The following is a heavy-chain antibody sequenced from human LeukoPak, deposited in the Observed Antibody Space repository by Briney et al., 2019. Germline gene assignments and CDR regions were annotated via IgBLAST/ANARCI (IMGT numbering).Heavy chain of an antibody. CDR2: ISSDSNYI. CDR1: GFTFSTYS. J-gene: IGHJ6*02. D-gene: IGHD3/OR15-3a*01. Sequence: GGSLRLSCAASGFTFSTYSMTWVRQAPGKGLEWVSSISSDSNYIYYADSLKGRFTISRDNAKNSLYLQMISLRAEDTAVYYCARVAFGLYVMDVWGQGTTVAVSS. CDR3: ARVAFGLYVMDV. V-gene: IGHV3-21*01.